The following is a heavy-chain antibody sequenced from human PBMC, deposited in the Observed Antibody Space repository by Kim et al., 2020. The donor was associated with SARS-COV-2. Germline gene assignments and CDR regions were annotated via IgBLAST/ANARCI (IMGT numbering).Heavy chain of an antibody. CDR1: GFTFSNYW. V-gene: IGHV3-7*01. Sequence: GGSLRLSCAASGFTFSNYWMTWVRQAPRKGLEWVANLNQYGSEKHYVDSLGGRCTVSRDNARNSLYLQVNSLRAEDTAIYYCARHDCISSSTCTLDYWGQGTVVSVSS. CDR3: ARHDCISSSTCTLDY. CDR2: LNQYGSEK. J-gene: IGHJ4*02. D-gene: IGHD2-2*01.